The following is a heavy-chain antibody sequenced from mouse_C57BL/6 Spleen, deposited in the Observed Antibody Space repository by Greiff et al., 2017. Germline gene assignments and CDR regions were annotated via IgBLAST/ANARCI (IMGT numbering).Heavy chain of an antibody. CDR3: ARQRQLQGGFAY. D-gene: IGHD3-2*01. CDR1: GFTFSSYG. J-gene: IGHJ3*01. Sequence: EVKLVESGGDLVKPGGSLTLSCAASGFTFSSYGMSWVRQTPDKRLEWVATISSGGSFTYYPDSVKGRFTISRDNAKNTLYLQMSSLKSEDTAMYYCARQRQLQGGFAYWGQGTLVTVSA. V-gene: IGHV5-6*02. CDR2: ISSGGSFT.